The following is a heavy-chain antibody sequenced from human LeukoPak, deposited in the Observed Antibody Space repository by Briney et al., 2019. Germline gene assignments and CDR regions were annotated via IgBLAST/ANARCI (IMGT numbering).Heavy chain of an antibody. CDR1: GFTFSDYY. D-gene: IGHD3-9*01. CDR3: ARARLATGYYFDC. J-gene: IGHJ4*02. Sequence: GGSLRLSCAASGFTFSDYYMGWIRQPPGKGLEWVSYISTSTSYTNYADSVRGRFSISRDNAKNSLSLQMNSLRAEDTALYYCARARLATGYYFDCWGQGTLVTISS. CDR2: ISTSTSYT. V-gene: IGHV3-11*05.